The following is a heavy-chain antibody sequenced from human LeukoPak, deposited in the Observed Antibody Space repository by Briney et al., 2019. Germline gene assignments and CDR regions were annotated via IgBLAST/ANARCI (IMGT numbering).Heavy chain of an antibody. CDR2: ISGSGGST. CDR3: AKLATVTTGDY. Sequence: PGGSLRLSCAVSGYTFSSYAMSWVRQAPARGLVWVSAISGSGGSTYYADSVKGRFTISRDNSKNTLYMQMNRLRAEDTAVYYCAKLATVTTGDYWGQGTLVTVSS. CDR1: GYTFSSYA. D-gene: IGHD4-17*01. J-gene: IGHJ4*02. V-gene: IGHV3-23*01.